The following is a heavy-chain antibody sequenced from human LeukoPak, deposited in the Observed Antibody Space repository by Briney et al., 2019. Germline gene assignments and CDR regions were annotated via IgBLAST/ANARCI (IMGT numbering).Heavy chain of an antibody. D-gene: IGHD3-10*01. CDR3: ARGFAYGSGSQLNWFDP. Sequence: SETLSLTCTVSGGSISSSSYYWGWIRQPPGKGLEWIGSIYYSGSTYYNPSLKSRVAISVDTSKNQFSLKVTSVTAADTAVYYCARGFAYGSGSQLNWFDPWGQGTLVTVSS. J-gene: IGHJ5*02. V-gene: IGHV4-39*07. CDR2: IYYSGST. CDR1: GGSISSSSYY.